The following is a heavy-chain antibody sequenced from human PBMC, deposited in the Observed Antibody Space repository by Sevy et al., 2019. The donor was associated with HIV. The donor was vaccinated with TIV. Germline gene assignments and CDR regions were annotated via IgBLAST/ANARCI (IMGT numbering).Heavy chain of an antibody. CDR1: GDSISSDSW. Sequence: SETLSLTCAVSGDSISSDSWWTWVRQSPEKGLEWIGESYHDGRTNYNPSLWGRATISVDMSKNPFSLDLTSVTAADTAVYYCVREVGHLMRIDYWGQGTLVTVSS. CDR3: VREVGHLMRIDY. CDR2: SYHDGRT. J-gene: IGHJ4*02. V-gene: IGHV4-4*02.